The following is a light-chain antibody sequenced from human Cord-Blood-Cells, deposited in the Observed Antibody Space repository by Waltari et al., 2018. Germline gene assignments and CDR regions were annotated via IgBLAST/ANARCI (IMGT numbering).Light chain of an antibody. J-gene: IGLJ1*01. Sequence: QSALTQPPSASGSPGQSVTISCTGTSSDVGGYNYVSWYQQHTGKAPKLMSYEVSKRPSGVPVRFSVSKSGITASLTVSGLQAEDEADYYCSSYAGSNYVFGTGTKVTVL. V-gene: IGLV2-8*01. CDR2: EVS. CDR1: SSDVGGYNY. CDR3: SSYAGSNYV.